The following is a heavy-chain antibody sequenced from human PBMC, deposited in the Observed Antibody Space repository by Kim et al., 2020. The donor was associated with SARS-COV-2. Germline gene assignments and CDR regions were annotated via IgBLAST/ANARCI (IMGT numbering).Heavy chain of an antibody. J-gene: IGHJ3*02. CDR2: IYTSGST. CDR1: GGSISSYY. Sequence: SETLSLTCTVSGGSISSYYWSWIRQPAGKGLEWIGRIYTSGSTNYNPSLKSRVTMSVDTSKNQFSLKLSSVTAADTAVYYCASPIVGANRDGAFDIWGQGTMVTVSS. V-gene: IGHV4-4*07. CDR3: ASPIVGANRDGAFDI. D-gene: IGHD1-26*01.